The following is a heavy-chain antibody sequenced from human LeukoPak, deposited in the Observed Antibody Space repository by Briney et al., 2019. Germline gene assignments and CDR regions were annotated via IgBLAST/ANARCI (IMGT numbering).Heavy chain of an antibody. CDR2: ISGSGGST. Sequence: GGSLRLSCAASGFTFSSYAMSWVRQAPGKGLEWVSAISGSGGSTYYADSAKGRFTISRDNSKNTLYLQMNSLRAEDTAVYYCAKIIGVAVAGIFDYWGQGTLVTVSS. CDR1: GFTFSSYA. D-gene: IGHD6-19*01. CDR3: AKIIGVAVAGIFDY. J-gene: IGHJ4*02. V-gene: IGHV3-23*01.